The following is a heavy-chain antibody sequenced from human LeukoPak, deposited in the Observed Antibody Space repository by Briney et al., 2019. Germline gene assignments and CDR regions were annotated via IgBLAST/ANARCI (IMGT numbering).Heavy chain of an antibody. V-gene: IGHV1-2*02. Sequence: ASVKVSCKASGYTFTGYYMHWVRQAPGQGLEWMGWINPNSGGTNYAQKFQGRGTMTRDTSISTAYMELSRLRSDDTAVYYCARIHDYGDYRAGDYWGQGTLVTVSS. J-gene: IGHJ4*02. CDR2: INPNSGGT. CDR1: GYTFTGYY. D-gene: IGHD4-17*01. CDR3: ARIHDYGDYRAGDY.